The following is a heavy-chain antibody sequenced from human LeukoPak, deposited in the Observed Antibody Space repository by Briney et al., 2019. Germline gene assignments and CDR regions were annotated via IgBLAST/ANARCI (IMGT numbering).Heavy chain of an antibody. J-gene: IGHJ5*02. Sequence: PSETLSLTCTVSGGSISSYYWSWIRQPPGKGLEWIGYIYYSGSTNYNPSLKSRVTISVDTSKNQFSLKLSSVTAADTAVYYCARGYRLDWFDPWGQGTLVTVSS. CDR1: GGSISSYY. CDR2: IYYSGST. V-gene: IGHV4-59*01. CDR3: ARGYRLDWFDP. D-gene: IGHD2-2*01.